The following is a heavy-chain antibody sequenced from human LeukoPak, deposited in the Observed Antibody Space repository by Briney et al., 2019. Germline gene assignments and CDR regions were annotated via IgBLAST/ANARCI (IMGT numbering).Heavy chain of an antibody. J-gene: IGHJ3*02. CDR3: ASPFGYCGGDCYGSYDAFDI. CDR2: IYPGDSDT. Sequence: HGESLKISCKGSGYSFTSYWIGWVRQMPGKGLEWMGIIYPGDSDTRYSPSFQGQVTISADKSISTAYLQWSSLKASDTAMYYCASPFGYCGGDCYGSYDAFDIWGQGTMVTVSS. CDR1: GYSFTSYW. V-gene: IGHV5-51*01. D-gene: IGHD2-21*02.